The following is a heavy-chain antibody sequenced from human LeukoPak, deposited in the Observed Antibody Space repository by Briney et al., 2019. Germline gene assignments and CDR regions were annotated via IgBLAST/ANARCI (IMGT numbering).Heavy chain of an antibody. J-gene: IGHJ6*04. CDR2: IYYSGST. Sequence: SETLSLTCTVSGGSISSYYWSWIRQPPGKGLEWIWYIYYSGSTNYNPSLKSRVTISVDTSKNQFSLKLSSVTAADTAVYYCARQGPADYYYYYGMDVWGKGTAVTVSS. CDR1: GGSISSYY. V-gene: IGHV4-59*08. D-gene: IGHD2-2*01. CDR3: ARQGPADYYYYYGMDV.